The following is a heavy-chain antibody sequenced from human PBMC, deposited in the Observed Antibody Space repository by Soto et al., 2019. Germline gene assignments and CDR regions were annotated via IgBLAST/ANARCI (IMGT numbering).Heavy chain of an antibody. V-gene: IGHV1-18*01. CDR1: GYTFTSYG. CDR3: ARGGYCSSTSCGLMAFDI. J-gene: IGHJ3*02. CDR2: ISAYNGNT. D-gene: IGHD2-2*01. Sequence: WASVKVACKASGYTFTSYGISWVRQAPGQGLEWMGWISAYNGNTNYAQKLQGRVTMTTDTSTSTAYMELRSLRSDDTAVYYCARGGYCSSTSCGLMAFDIWGQGTMVTVSS.